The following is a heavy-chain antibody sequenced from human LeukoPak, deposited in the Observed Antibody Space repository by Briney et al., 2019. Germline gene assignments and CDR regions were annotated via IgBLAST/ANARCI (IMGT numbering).Heavy chain of an antibody. CDR1: GFTFSGSD. CDR2: IRSKANSYAT. D-gene: IGHD5-18*01. CDR3: TRVRWDTGQGTPDV. V-gene: IGHV3-73*01. Sequence: GGSLKLSCAASGFTFSGSDMHWVRQASGKGLEWVGRIRSKANSYATAYAAPVKGRFTISRDDSKNTAYLQMNSLKTEDTAVYYCTRVRWDTGQGTPDVWGQGTTVTVSS. J-gene: IGHJ6*02.